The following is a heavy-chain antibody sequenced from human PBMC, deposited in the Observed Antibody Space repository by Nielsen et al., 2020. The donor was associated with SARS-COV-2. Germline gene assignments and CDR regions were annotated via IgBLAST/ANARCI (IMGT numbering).Heavy chain of an antibody. CDR2: IFYSGST. V-gene: IGHV4-31*03. Sequence: SETLSLTCTLSGASIISGGYYWTWIRQHPGKGLEWIGYIFYSGSTYYNPSLKSRVTISADTSKNQFSLKLSSVTAAYTAVYYCASQSLAHDAFDIWGQGTMVTVSS. CDR3: ASQSLAHDAFDI. CDR1: GASIISGGYY. J-gene: IGHJ3*02.